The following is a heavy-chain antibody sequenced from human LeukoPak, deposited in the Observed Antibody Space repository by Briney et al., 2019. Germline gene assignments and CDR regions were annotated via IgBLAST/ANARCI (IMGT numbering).Heavy chain of an antibody. Sequence: GASVKVSCKASGYTFTSYDINWVRQATGQGLEWMGWMNPNSGNTGYAQKLQGRVTMTTDTSTSTAYMELRSLRSDDTAVYYCARFSEYSSSSGVDYWGQGTLVTVSS. D-gene: IGHD6-6*01. J-gene: IGHJ4*02. CDR3: ARFSEYSSSSGVDY. CDR2: MNPNSGNT. CDR1: GYTFTSYD. V-gene: IGHV1-8*01.